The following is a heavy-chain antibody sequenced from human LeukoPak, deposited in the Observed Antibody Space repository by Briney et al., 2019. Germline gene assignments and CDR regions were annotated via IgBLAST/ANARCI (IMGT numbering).Heavy chain of an antibody. D-gene: IGHD4-11*01. CDR3: ARWYSNFAFDY. Sequence: SETLSLTCAVYGGSFSGYYWSWIRQPPGKGLEWIGYIYYSGSTNYNPSLKSRVTISVDTSKNQFSLKLSSVTAADTAVYYCARWYSNFAFDYWGQGTLVTVSS. CDR2: IYYSGST. J-gene: IGHJ4*02. CDR1: GGSFSGYY. V-gene: IGHV4-59*01.